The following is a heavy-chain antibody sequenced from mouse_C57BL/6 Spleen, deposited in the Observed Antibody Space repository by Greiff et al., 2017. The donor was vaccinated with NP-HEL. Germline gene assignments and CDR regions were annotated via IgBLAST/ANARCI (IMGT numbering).Heavy chain of an antibody. J-gene: IGHJ2*01. V-gene: IGHV1-54*01. CDR3: ARGGLCGYYEDY. D-gene: IGHD2-3*01. CDR2: INPGSGGT. Sequence: VQLQQSGAELVRPGTSVKVSCKASGYAFTNYLIEWVKQRPGKGLEWIGVINPGSGGTNYNEKFKGKATLTADKSSSTAYMQLSSLTSEDSAVYFCARGGLCGYYEDYWGQGTTLTVSS. CDR1: GYAFTNYL.